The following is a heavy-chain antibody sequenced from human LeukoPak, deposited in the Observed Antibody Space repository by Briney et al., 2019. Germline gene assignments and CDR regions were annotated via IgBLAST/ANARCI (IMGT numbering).Heavy chain of an antibody. CDR2: IDPSDSYT. CDR3: ARQHSSSWYYFDY. V-gene: IGHV5-10-1*01. J-gene: IGHJ4*02. Sequence: PGESLKISFKGSGYSFTSYWISWVRQMPGKGLEWMGRIDPSDSYTNYSPSFQGHVTISADKSISTAYLQWSSLKASDTAMYYCARQHSSSWYYFDYWGQGTLVTVSS. CDR1: GYSFTSYW. D-gene: IGHD6-13*01.